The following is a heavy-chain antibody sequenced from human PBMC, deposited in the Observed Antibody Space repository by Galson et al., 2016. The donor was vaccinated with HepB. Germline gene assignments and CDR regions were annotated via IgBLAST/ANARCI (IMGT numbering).Heavy chain of an antibody. V-gene: IGHV3-33*01. CDR2: IWYDGSNK. D-gene: IGHD3-10*01. CDR3: ARGVGYGSGSHFDY. J-gene: IGHJ4*02. CDR1: GFTFSSYG. Sequence: SLRLSCAASGFTFSSYGMHWVRQAPGKGLEWMAVIWYDGSNKYYADSVKGRFTISRDNSKNALYLQMNSLRAEDTAVYYWARGVGYGSGSHFDYWGQGTLVTVSS.